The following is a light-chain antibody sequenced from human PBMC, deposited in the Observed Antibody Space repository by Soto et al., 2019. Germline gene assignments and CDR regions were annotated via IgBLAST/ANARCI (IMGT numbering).Light chain of an antibody. CDR3: QQSYSSPFT. J-gene: IGKJ3*01. CDR1: QSVLYSSNNKNY. Sequence: DIVMTQSPDSLAVSLGERAAINCKSSQSVLYSSNNKNYLAWYQQKPGQPPKLLIYWASTRESGVPDRFSGSGSGTDFTLTISSLQAEDVALYYCQQSYSSPFTFGPGTKVEIK. V-gene: IGKV4-1*01. CDR2: WAS.